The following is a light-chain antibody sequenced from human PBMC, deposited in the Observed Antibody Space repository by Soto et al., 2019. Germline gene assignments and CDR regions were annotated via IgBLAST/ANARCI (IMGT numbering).Light chain of an antibody. J-gene: IGKJ2*03. CDR1: QSISSY. CDR3: QQRYSSPRS. CDR2: AAS. Sequence: DIQMTQSPSSLSASVGDRVTITCRASQSISSYLNWYQQKPGKAPKLLIYAASSLQSGVPSRFSGSGSGTEFTLTISSLQPEDFATYYCQQRYSSPRSFGPGTKLEIK. V-gene: IGKV1-39*01.